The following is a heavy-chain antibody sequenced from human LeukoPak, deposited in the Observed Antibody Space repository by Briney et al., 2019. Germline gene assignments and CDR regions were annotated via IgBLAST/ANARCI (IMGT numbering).Heavy chain of an antibody. J-gene: IGHJ4*02. V-gene: IGHV4-59*01. CDR2: IYYSGST. D-gene: IGHD2-15*01. Sequence: SETLSLTCAVSGGSISSYYWSWIRQPPGKGLEWIGYIYYSGSTNYNPSLKSRVTISVDTSKNQFSLKLSSVTAADTAVYYCASSCSGGSCYSDYWGQGTLVTVSS. CDR1: GGSISSYY. CDR3: ASSCSGGSCYSDY.